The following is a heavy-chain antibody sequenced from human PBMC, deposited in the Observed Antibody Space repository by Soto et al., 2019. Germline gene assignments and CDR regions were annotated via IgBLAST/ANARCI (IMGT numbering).Heavy chain of an antibody. J-gene: IGHJ4*01. D-gene: IGHD2-15*01. V-gene: IGHV1-8*01. CDR1: GYTFTSYD. CDR2: MNPNSGNT. Sequence: ASVKVTWKASGYTFTSYDINWVRQATGQGIEWMGWMNPNSGNTGYAQKFQGRVTMTRNTSISTAYMELSSLRSEYTAVYYRSRGRRLYCSGGSCYHFDYWG. CDR3: SRGRRLYCSGGSCYHFDY.